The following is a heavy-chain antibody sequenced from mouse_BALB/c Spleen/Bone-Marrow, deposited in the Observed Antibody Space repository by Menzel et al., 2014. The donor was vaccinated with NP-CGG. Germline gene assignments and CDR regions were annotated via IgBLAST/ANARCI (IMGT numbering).Heavy chain of an antibody. CDR3: ARNDGYFD. V-gene: IGHV5-9-3*01. Sequence: EVQGVESGGGVVKPGGSLKLSCAASGFTFSSYAMSWVRQTPEKRLEWVATISSGGSYTYYPDSVKGRFTISRDNAKNTLYLQMSSLRSEDTAMYYCARNDGYFDWGQGTLVTVSA. J-gene: IGHJ3*01. CDR1: GFTFSSYA. D-gene: IGHD2-3*01. CDR2: ISSGGSYT.